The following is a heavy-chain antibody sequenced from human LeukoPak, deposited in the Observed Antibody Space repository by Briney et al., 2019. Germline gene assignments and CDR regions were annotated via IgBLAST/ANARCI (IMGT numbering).Heavy chain of an antibody. V-gene: IGHV1-2*02. CDR3: ARSGSRTGASPTDNNWFDP. J-gene: IGHJ5*02. CDR2: INPNSGGT. Sequence: GASVKVSCKASGGTFSSYAISWVRQAPGQGLEWMGWINPNSGGTNYAQKFQGRVTMTRDTSISTAYMELSRLRSDDTAVYYCARSGSRTGASPTDNNWFDPWGQGTLVTVSS. D-gene: IGHD1-26*01. CDR1: GGTFSSYA.